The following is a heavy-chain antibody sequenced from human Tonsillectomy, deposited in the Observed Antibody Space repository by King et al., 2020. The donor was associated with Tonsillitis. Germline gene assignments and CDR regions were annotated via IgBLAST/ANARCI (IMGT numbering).Heavy chain of an antibody. CDR3: ARGCCSSTSCYVSYYYGMDV. D-gene: IGHD2-2*01. CDR2: IIPIFGTA. J-gene: IGHJ6*02. V-gene: IGHV1-69*01. Sequence: QLVQSGAEVKKPGSSVKVSCKASGGTFSSYAISWVRQAPGQGLEWMGGIIPIFGTANYAQKFKGRVTITADESTSTAYMEMSSLRSEDTAVYYCARGCCSSTSCYVSYYYGMDVWGQGTTVTVSS. CDR1: GGTFSSYA.